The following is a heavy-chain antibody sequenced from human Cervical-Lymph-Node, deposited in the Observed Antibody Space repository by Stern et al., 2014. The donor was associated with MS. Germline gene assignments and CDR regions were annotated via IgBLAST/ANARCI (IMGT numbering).Heavy chain of an antibody. J-gene: IGHJ5*02. CDR1: GASLDHPF. V-gene: IGHV4-59*11. CDR2: IYYSGTT. Sequence: VQLVESGPGLLRPAEPLSLTCTVSGASLDHPFWSWIRRPPGKGLEWIGYIYYSGTTNYNASLKGRVAISIDTSRTQFSLRLSSVTAADTAVYYCARATDLWGQGTLVAVSS. CDR3: ARATDL.